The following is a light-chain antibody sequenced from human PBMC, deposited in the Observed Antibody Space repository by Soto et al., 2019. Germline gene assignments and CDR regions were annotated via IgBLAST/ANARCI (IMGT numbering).Light chain of an antibody. CDR2: KAS. J-gene: IGKJ5*01. CDR3: QQYNSSPLT. Sequence: DIQMTQSPSTLSASVGDRVTIACRASQTIHGWLAWYQQKPGKAPKLLIYKASTLESGVPSSFSGRGYGTEFTLTITNVQPGDSAPYYCQQYNSSPLTFGQGTRLEIK. CDR1: QTIHGW. V-gene: IGKV1-5*03.